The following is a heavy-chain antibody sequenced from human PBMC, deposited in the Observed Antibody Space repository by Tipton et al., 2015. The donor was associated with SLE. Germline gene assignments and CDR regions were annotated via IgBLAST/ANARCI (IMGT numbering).Heavy chain of an antibody. CDR3: ARIRDLISSRYPNPVRFDP. Sequence: TLSLTCTVYGGSFSGYYWTWIRQPPGKGLEWIGEINHSRSTNYNPSLKSRVTISVDTSKNQFSLELSSVTAADTALYYCARIRDLISSRYPNPVRFDPWGQGTLVTVSS. V-gene: IGHV4-34*01. CDR2: INHSRST. D-gene: IGHD2-21*02. CDR1: GGSFSGYY. J-gene: IGHJ5*02.